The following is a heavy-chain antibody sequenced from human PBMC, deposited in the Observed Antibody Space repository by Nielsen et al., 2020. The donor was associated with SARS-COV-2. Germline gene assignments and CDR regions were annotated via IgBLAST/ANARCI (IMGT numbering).Heavy chain of an antibody. V-gene: IGHV3-30-3*01. CDR2: ILDDGSNA. CDR3: ARDARGYYGFDFVFDY. Sequence: GESLKISCAASGLIFSSSWMVWVRQAPGKGLEWVAAILDDGSNAYSGDSVKGRFTVSRDNSKNTLYLQMTDLRTEDTAVYFCARDARGYYGFDFVFDYWGQGSLVTVSS. CDR1: GLIFSSSW. J-gene: IGHJ4*02. D-gene: IGHD5-12*01.